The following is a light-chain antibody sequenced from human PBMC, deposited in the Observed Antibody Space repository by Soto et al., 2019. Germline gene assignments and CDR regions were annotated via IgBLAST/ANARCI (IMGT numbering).Light chain of an antibody. J-gene: IGKJ1*01. CDR3: QQYGSSRT. V-gene: IGKV3-20*01. CDR2: GAS. Sequence: ELVLTQSPATLSLSPWERATLSCRASQSVSSSLAWYQQKPGQAPRLLIYGASSRATGIPDRFSGSGSGTDFTLTISRLEPEDFAVYYCQQYGSSRTFGQGTKVDIK. CDR1: QSVSSS.